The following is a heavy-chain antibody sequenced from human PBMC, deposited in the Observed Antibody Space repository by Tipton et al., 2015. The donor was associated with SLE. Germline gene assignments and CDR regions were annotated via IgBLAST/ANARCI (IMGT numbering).Heavy chain of an antibody. J-gene: IGHJ4*02. V-gene: IGHV4-34*01. Sequence: TLSLTCAVYGGSFSDYYWSWIRQPPGKGLEWIGEINHSGSTHYNPSLKSRVTISVDTSKNQFSLKLSSVTAADTAVYYCARGPFDYWGQGTLVTVSS. CDR2: INHSGST. CDR3: ARGPFDY. CDR1: GGSFSDYY.